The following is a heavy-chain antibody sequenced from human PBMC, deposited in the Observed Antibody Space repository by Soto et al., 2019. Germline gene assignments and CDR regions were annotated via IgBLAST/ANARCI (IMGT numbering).Heavy chain of an antibody. CDR1: GFTFSSYS. D-gene: IGHD1-26*01. CDR3: ARDRSGSYLHAFDI. CDR2: ISSSSSYI. J-gene: IGHJ3*02. V-gene: IGHV3-21*01. Sequence: GGSLRLSCAASGFTFSSYSMNWVRQAPGKGLEWVSSISSSSSYIYYADSVKGRFTISRDNAKNSLYLQMNSLRAEDTAVYYCARDRSGSYLHAFDIWGQGTMVTVSS.